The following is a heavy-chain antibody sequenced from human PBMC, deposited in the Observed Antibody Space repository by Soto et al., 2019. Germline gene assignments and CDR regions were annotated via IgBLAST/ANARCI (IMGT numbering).Heavy chain of an antibody. Sequence: EVHLLESGGGLVQPGGSLRLSCAASGFIFSKYAMSWVRQSPGKGLEWVSAISGSGGSTYYADSVKGRFTISRDNSKTTLYLQMNSLRAEDTAVYYCAKDGGLLWFGELSLVDGRGQGTLVPVSS. CDR3: AKDGGLLWFGELSLVDG. D-gene: IGHD3-10*01. V-gene: IGHV3-23*01. J-gene: IGHJ1*01. CDR1: GFIFSKYA. CDR2: ISGSGGST.